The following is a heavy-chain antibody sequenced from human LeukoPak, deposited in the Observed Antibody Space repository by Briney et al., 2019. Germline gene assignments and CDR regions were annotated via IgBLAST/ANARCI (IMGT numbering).Heavy chain of an antibody. Sequence: GGSLRLSCAASGFTFSSYSMNWVRQAPGKGLEWVSGISWNSGSIGYADSVKGRFTISRDNAKNSLYLQKNSLRAEDTALYYCAKAQVGFYDSSGYYYDYWGQGTPVTVSS. D-gene: IGHD3-22*01. J-gene: IGHJ4*02. CDR3: AKAQVGFYDSSGYYYDY. V-gene: IGHV3-9*01. CDR2: ISWNSGSI. CDR1: GFTFSSYS.